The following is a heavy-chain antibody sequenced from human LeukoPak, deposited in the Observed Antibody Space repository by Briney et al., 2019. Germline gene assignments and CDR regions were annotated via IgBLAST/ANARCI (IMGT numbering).Heavy chain of an antibody. J-gene: IGHJ3*02. Sequence: GASVKVSCKASGYTFTGYYIHWLRQAPGQGLEWMGWINPNSGGTNYAQKFQGRVTMTRDTSISTAYMELSSLTSDDMAVYYCARGSTVPATIRRAFDIWGQGTMVTVSS. CDR2: INPNSGGT. V-gene: IGHV1-2*02. CDR3: ARGSTVPATIRRAFDI. D-gene: IGHD2-2*01. CDR1: GYTFTGYY.